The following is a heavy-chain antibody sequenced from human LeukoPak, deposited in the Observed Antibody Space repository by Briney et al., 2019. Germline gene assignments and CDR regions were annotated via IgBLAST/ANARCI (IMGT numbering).Heavy chain of an antibody. CDR1: GYTFTSYG. Sequence: ASVKVSCKASGYTFTSYGISWVRQAPGQGLEWMGWISAYNGNTNYAQKFQGRVTITRNTSISTAYMELSSLRSEDTAVYYCARVKEGYYYYYMDVWGKGTTVTVSS. J-gene: IGHJ6*03. CDR2: ISAYNGNT. CDR3: ARVKEGYYYYYMDV. V-gene: IGHV1-18*01.